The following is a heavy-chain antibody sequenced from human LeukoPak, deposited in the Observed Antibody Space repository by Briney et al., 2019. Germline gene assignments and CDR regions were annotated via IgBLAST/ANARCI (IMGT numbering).Heavy chain of an antibody. CDR3: ARDGGNYCSGGSCPIDY. CDR2: IYPNSGGT. D-gene: IGHD2-15*01. CDR1: GYTFTGYY. J-gene: IGHJ4*02. V-gene: IGHV1-2*02. Sequence: ASVKVSCKASGYTFTGYYMHWVRQAPGQGLEWMGWIYPNSGGTNYAQKFQGRVTMTRDTSISTAYMELSRLRSDDTAVYYCARDGGNYCSGGSCPIDYWGQGTLVTVSS.